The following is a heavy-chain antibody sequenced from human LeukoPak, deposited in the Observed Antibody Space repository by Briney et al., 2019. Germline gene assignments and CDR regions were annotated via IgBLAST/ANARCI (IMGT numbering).Heavy chain of an antibody. CDR3: ASGGYCSGGSCYSEPHYYYTDV. J-gene: IGHJ6*03. D-gene: IGHD2-15*01. V-gene: IGHV3-33*01. Sequence: GGSLRLSCAASGFTFSSYGMHWVRQAPGKGLEWVAVIWYDGSNKYYTDSVKGRFTISRDNSKNTLYLQMNSLRAEDTAVYYCASGGYCSGGSCYSEPHYYYTDVWGKGTTVTVSS. CDR2: IWYDGSNK. CDR1: GFTFSSYG.